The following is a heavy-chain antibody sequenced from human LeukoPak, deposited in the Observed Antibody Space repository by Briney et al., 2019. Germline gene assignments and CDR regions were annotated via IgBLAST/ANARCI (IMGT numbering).Heavy chain of an antibody. J-gene: IGHJ4*02. CDR2: INPSGGST. V-gene: IGHV1-46*01. Sequence: ASVRVSCRASGYTFPSYNMHWVRQAPGKGLEGLGIINPSGGSTSYAQKFQGRVTMTRDMSTSTVYMELSSLRSEDTAVYYCARGWQQLVRGIDYWGQGTLVTVSS. D-gene: IGHD6-13*01. CDR3: ARGWQQLVRGIDY. CDR1: GYTFPSYN.